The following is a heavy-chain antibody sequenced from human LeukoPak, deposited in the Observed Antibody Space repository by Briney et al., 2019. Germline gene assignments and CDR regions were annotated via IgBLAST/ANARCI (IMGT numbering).Heavy chain of an antibody. J-gene: IGHJ5*02. D-gene: IGHD3-10*01. Sequence: PSETLSLTCSVSGDSITGYSWSWIRQTPGKGLEWIGYIYYNGDTHYNPSLNSRLSMSVDTSKNQFSLKLSSVTAADTAVYYCARDLRLGPGLGKYYYGSGSYYWFDPWGQGTLVTVSS. CDR1: GDSITGYS. CDR3: ARDLRLGPGLGKYYYGSGSYYWFDP. V-gene: IGHV4-59*01. CDR2: IYYNGDT.